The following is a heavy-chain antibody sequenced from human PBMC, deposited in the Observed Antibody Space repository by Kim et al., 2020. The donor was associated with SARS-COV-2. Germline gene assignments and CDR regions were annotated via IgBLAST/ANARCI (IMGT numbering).Heavy chain of an antibody. CDR3: ARQKPRGYSYGYVWYFDL. D-gene: IGHD5-18*01. CDR1: GGSFSGYY. V-gene: IGHV4-34*01. J-gene: IGHJ2*01. Sequence: SETLSLTCAVYGGSFSGYYWSWIRQPPGKGLEWIGEINHSGSTNYNPSLKSRVTISVDTSKNQFSLKLSSVTAADTAVYYCARQKPRGYSYGYVWYFDLWGRGTLVTVSS. CDR2: INHSGST.